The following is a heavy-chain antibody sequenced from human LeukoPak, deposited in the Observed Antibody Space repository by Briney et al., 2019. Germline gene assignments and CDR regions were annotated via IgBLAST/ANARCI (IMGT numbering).Heavy chain of an antibody. J-gene: IGHJ3*01. CDR3: ARDGAEGDDSAFDV. CDR2: TRSKVRKYAT. CDR1: GFTLRDYH. V-gene: IGHV3-72*01. D-gene: IGHD3-22*01. Sequence: GGSLRLPCVGSGFTLRDYHMDWVRQAPGMGLEWVGRTRSKVRKYATEYAASVKGRFTISRDESENSVFLHLSSLTVEDTALYYCARDGAEGDDSAFDVWGQGTMVTVSS.